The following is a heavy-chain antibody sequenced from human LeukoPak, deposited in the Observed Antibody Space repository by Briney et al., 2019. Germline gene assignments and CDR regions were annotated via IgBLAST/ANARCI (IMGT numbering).Heavy chain of an antibody. CDR2: INPNNGAT. D-gene: IGHD3-3*01. CDR1: GSTFTGFY. V-gene: IGHV1-2*02. Sequence: GASVKVSCKAPGSTFTGFYVQWVRQAPGQGLEWMGWINPNNGATNYAQKFQGRVSMARDSSISTAYLDLSRLRFDDTAVYYCARGRRFTIFGVVSGMDVWGRGTMVTVSS. CDR3: ARGRRFTIFGVVSGMDV. J-gene: IGHJ6*04.